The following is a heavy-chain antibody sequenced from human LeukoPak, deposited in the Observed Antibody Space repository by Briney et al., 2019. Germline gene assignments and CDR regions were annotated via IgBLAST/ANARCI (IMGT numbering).Heavy chain of an antibody. Sequence: SETLSLTCTVSGVSISSSDYYWGWIRQPPGKGLEWIGALSSSGSPYYNPSLKSRITISEDSSKNQSSLKLTSVTAADTAVYYCARRTSNPVGAIDYWGQGALVTVSS. D-gene: IGHD1-26*01. CDR2: LSSSGSP. CDR1: GVSISSSDYY. J-gene: IGHJ4*02. CDR3: ARRTSNPVGAIDY. V-gene: IGHV4-39*01.